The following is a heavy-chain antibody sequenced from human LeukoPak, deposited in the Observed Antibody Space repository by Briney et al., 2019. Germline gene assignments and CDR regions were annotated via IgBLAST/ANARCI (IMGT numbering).Heavy chain of an antibody. J-gene: IGHJ4*02. V-gene: IGHV4-31*11. D-gene: IGHD1-14*01. CDR3: SRGGARRGFDY. CDR1: GGSISDGGYY. Sequence: SQTLSLTCAVSGGSISDGGYYWSWIRPHPRKGLEWIGYIYDSAATYYSPALQTRVAISVDTSDNKCSLKLRSPTAADTAVDYCSRGGARRGFDYWGQGTMVTVSS. CDR2: IYDSAAT.